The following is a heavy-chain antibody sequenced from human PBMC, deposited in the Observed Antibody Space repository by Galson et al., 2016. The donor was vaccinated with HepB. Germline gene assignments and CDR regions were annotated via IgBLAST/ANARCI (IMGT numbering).Heavy chain of an antibody. J-gene: IGHJ4*02. Sequence: SLRLPCAASGFTFSSYGMHWVRQAPGKGLEWVAVIWYDGSNKYYADSVKGRFTISRDNSKNTLYLQMNSLRAEDTAVYYCAREDTSLVTLYYCDYWGQGSRVTVSS. CDR1: GFTFSSYG. CDR2: IWYDGSNK. CDR3: AREDTSLVTLYYCDY. D-gene: IGHD5-18*01. V-gene: IGHV3-33*01.